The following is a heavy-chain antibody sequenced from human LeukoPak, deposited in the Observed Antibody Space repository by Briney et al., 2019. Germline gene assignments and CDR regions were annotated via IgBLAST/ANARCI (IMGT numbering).Heavy chain of an antibody. CDR1: GFTFSSYA. Sequence: PGGSLRLSCAASGFTFSSYAMSWVRQAPGKGLEWVSAISGSGGSTYYADSVKGRFTISRDNSKNTLYLQMNSLRAEDTAVYYCAELPIMITFGGVIVWGQGTLVTVSS. V-gene: IGHV3-23*01. J-gene: IGHJ4*02. D-gene: IGHD3-16*02. CDR3: AELPIMITFGGVIV. CDR2: ISGSGGST.